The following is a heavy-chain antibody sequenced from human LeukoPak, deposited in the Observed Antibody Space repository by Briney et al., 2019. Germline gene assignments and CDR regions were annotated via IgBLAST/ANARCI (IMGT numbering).Heavy chain of an antibody. D-gene: IGHD5-12*01. J-gene: IGHJ4*02. Sequence: PGGSLRLSCAASGFTFSNAWMSWVRQAPGKGLEWVSGISWNSGSIGYADSVKGRFTISRDNAKNSLYLQMNSLRAEDMALYYCAKVKRGFEYFDYWGQGTLVTVSS. CDR1: GFTFSNAW. CDR2: ISWNSGSI. V-gene: IGHV3-9*03. CDR3: AKVKRGFEYFDY.